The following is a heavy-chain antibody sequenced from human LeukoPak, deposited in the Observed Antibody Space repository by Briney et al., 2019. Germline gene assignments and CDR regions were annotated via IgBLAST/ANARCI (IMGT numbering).Heavy chain of an antibody. Sequence: ASVKVSCKASGYIFTSYGISWVRQAPGQGLEWMGWISVYNGNTNYAQRLQGRVTVTTDTSTSTAYMELRSLRSDDTAVYYCARDPEFYYDSRGYPFDYWGQGALVTVSS. J-gene: IGHJ4*02. V-gene: IGHV1-18*01. CDR2: ISVYNGNT. CDR3: ARDPEFYYDSRGYPFDY. CDR1: GYIFTSYG. D-gene: IGHD3-22*01.